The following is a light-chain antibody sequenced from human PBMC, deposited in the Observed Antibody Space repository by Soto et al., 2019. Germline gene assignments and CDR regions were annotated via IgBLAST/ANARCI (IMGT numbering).Light chain of an antibody. Sequence: EIVLTQSPGTLSLSPGERATLSCRASQSVNSNYLAWYQRKPGQAPRLLIYGASNRATDIPYRFSASGSGTAFTLTITTLEPYDFPVYYCHQYYSTPPTFGQGTKVQFK. J-gene: IGKJ1*01. CDR2: GAS. CDR1: QSVNSNY. V-gene: IGKV3-20*01. CDR3: HQYYSTPPT.